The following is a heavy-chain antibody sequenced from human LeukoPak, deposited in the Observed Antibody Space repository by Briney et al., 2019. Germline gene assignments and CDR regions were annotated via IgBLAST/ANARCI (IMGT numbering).Heavy chain of an antibody. Sequence: PGGSLRLSCAASGFTFSNAWMSWVRQAPGKGLEWVSAISGSGGSTYYADSVKGRFTISRDNSKNTLYLQMNSLRAEDTAVYYCAKGVTMVRGVTYNDYWGQGTLVTVSS. V-gene: IGHV3-23*01. J-gene: IGHJ4*02. D-gene: IGHD3-10*01. CDR2: ISGSGGST. CDR3: AKGVTMVRGVTYNDY. CDR1: GFTFSNAW.